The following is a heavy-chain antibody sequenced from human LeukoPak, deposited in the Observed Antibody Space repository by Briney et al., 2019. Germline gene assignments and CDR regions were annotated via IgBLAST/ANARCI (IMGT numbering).Heavy chain of an antibody. CDR2: IIPTFGTA. J-gene: IGHJ6*02. D-gene: IGHD5-18*01. CDR3: AREEKANVRRYSYGPPPYYYYYGMDV. V-gene: IGHV1-69*13. CDR1: GGTFSSYA. Sequence: SVKVSCKASGGTFSSYAISWVRQAPGQGLEWMGGIIPTFGTANYSQKFQGRVTITADESTSTAYMELSSLRSEDTAVYYCAREEKANVRRYSYGPPPYYYYYGMDVWGQGTTVTVSS.